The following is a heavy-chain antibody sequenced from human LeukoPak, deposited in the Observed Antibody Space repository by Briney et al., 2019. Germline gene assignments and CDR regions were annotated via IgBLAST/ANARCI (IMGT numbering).Heavy chain of an antibody. V-gene: IGHV3-23*01. D-gene: IGHD5-18*01. CDR2: IFPSGGEI. Sequence: GGSLRLSCVASGFTFSTFAMIWVRQPPGKGLEWVSSIFPSGGEIHYADSVRGRFTISRDNSKSILSLQMSSLRAEDTATYYCATYRQVLLPFESWGQGTLVTVSS. CDR3: ATYRQVLLPFES. J-gene: IGHJ4*02. CDR1: GFTFSTFA.